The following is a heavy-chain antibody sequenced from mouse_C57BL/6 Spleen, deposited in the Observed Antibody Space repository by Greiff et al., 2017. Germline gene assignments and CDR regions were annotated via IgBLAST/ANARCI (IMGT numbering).Heavy chain of an antibody. CDR1: GYTFTDYY. CDR3: ARSRVTSYYFDY. CDR2: INPYNGGT. V-gene: IGHV1-19*01. Sequence: EVQLQQSGPVLVKPGASVKMSCKASGYTFTDYYMNWVKQSHGKSLEWIGVINPYNGGTSYNQKFKGKATLTVDKSSSTAYMELNSLTSEDSAVYYCARSRVTSYYFDYWGQGTTLTVSS. J-gene: IGHJ2*01. D-gene: IGHD2-2*01.